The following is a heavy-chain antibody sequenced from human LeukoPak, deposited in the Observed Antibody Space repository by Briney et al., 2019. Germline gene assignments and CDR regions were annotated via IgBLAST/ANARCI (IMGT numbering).Heavy chain of an antibody. Sequence: GGSLRLSCAASGFTFSGSAMHWVRQASGKGLEWVGRIRSKANSYATAYAASVKGRFTISRDDSKNTAYLQMNSLKTEDTAVYYCTRAPSYGDVDDYWGQGTLVTVSS. J-gene: IGHJ4*02. D-gene: IGHD4-17*01. CDR3: TRAPSYGDVDDY. CDR2: IRSKANSYAT. CDR1: GFTFSGSA. V-gene: IGHV3-73*01.